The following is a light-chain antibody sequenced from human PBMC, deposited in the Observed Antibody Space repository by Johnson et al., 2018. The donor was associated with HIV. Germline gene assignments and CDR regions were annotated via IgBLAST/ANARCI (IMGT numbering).Light chain of an antibody. Sequence: QSVLTQPPSVSAAPGQKVTIFCSGSSSNIGNNYVSWYQQVPGTAPKLLIYDNNRRPSGTPDRFSGSKSGTSATLGITGLQTGDEADYYCGTWDSSLSAYVFGTGTKVTVL. V-gene: IGLV1-51*01. CDR3: GTWDSSLSAYV. CDR2: DNN. J-gene: IGLJ1*01. CDR1: SSNIGNNY.